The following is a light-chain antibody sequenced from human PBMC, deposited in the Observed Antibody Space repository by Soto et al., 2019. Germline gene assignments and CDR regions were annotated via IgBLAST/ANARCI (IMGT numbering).Light chain of an antibody. CDR2: GAS. V-gene: IGKV3-20*01. J-gene: IGKJ1*01. Sequence: EILLTQSPGTLSLSPGERATLSCRASPSVSSSYLAWYQQIPGQAPRLLIYGASNRATGIPDRFSGSGSGTDFTLTISRLEPEDFAVYYCQHYGSSPWTFGPGTKVEIK. CDR1: PSVSSSY. CDR3: QHYGSSPWT.